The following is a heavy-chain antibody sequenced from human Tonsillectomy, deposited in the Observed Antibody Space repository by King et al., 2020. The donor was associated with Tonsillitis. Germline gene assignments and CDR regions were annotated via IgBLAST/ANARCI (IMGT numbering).Heavy chain of an antibody. CDR1: GGSISSAGFY. CDR3: AGGGWFKEVVLVPPAADHFFDS. D-gene: IGHD3-10*01. J-gene: IGHJ4*02. Sequence: QLQESGPGLVKPSQTLSLTCSVSGGSISSAGFYWGWIRQPAGKGLEWIGRIFSGGSTNYNPSLKSRVTISGDTSKNQFSLKLSSVTAADTAVYYCAGGGWFKEVVLVPPAADHFFDSWGQGTLVTVSS. V-gene: IGHV4-61*02. CDR2: IFSGGST.